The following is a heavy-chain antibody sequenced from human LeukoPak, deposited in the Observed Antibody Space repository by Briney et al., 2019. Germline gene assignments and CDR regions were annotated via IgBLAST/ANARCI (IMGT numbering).Heavy chain of an antibody. D-gene: IGHD4-11*01. J-gene: IGHJ4*02. V-gene: IGHV1-18*01. CDR2: ISTSTGDT. Sequence: ASVKVSCKASGFTFTSSAMQWVRQAPGQGPEWMGWISTSTGDTKYTQKFQGRVTLTTDTSTSTAYMELSSLRSDDTAVYYCARDDNYGIFVNVDYWGQGTLVTVSS. CDR3: ARDDNYGIFVNVDY. CDR1: GFTFTSSA.